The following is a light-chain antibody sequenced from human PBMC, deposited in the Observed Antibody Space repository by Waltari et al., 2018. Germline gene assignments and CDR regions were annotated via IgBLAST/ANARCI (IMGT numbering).Light chain of an antibody. CDR3: NSRDISGDVI. J-gene: IGLJ2*01. CDR1: ASNIGTNL. CDR2: RSD. V-gene: IGLV1-44*01. Sequence: QSVLTQPPSASGTPGQRVTISCSGRASNIGTNLVNWYQQLPGKAPKLLIYRSDQRPSGVPDRFSGSSSGNTASLTITGAQAEDEAVYYCNSRDISGDVIFGGGTKLTVL.